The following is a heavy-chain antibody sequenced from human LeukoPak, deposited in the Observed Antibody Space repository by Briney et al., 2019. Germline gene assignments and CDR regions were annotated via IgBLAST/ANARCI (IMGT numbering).Heavy chain of an antibody. CDR1: GGSFSGYY. CDR2: INHSGST. CDR3: ARGRCSSTSCHPGYYYYYYMDV. Sequence: PSETLSLTCAVYGGSFSGYYWSWIRQPPGKGLEWIGEINHSGSTNYNPSLKSRVTISVDTSKNQFSLKLSSVTAADTAVYYCARGRCSSTSCHPGYYYYYYMDVWGKGTTVTVSS. D-gene: IGHD2-2*01. J-gene: IGHJ6*03. V-gene: IGHV4-34*01.